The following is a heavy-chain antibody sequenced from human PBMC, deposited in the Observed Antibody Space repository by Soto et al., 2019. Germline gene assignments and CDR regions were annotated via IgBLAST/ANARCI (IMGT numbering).Heavy chain of an antibody. CDR1: GYTFTSYD. V-gene: IGHV1-8*01. CDR2: MNPNSGNT. CDR3: ARLALWSGSEAFDI. Sequence: GASVKVSCKASGYTFTSYDINWVRQATGQGLEWMGWMNPNSGNTGYAQKFQGRVTMTRNTSISTAYMELSSLRSEDTAVYYCARLALWSGSEAFDIWGQGTMVTVSS. J-gene: IGHJ3*02. D-gene: IGHD3-3*01.